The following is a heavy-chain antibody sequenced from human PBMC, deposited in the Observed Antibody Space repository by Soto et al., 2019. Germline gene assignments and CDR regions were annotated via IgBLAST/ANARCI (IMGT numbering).Heavy chain of an antibody. Sequence: QVQLVQSGAEVKKPGSSVKVSCKASGGTFSSYTISWVRQAPGQGLEWMGRIIPILGIANYAQKFQGRVTITADKSTSTAYMELSSLRSEDTAVYYCARGRYYDILTGYHGNWFDPWGQGTLVTVSS. CDR3: ARGRYYDILTGYHGNWFDP. J-gene: IGHJ5*02. CDR2: IIPILGIA. CDR1: GGTFSSYT. V-gene: IGHV1-69*02. D-gene: IGHD3-9*01.